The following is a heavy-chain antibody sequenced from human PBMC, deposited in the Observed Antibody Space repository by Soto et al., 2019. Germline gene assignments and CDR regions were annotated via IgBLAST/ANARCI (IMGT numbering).Heavy chain of an antibody. CDR3: ARFPAGTHAFDI. V-gene: IGHV3-11*06. CDR2: ISSRSRYT. Sequence: GGSRRLSGAASGFTFSDYYMSWIRQAPGKGLEGGAYISSRSRYTNYADSVKGRFTISRDNAKNSLYLQMTSLRAEDTAVYYCARFPAGTHAFDIWGQGTMVTVSS. CDR1: GFTFSDYY. J-gene: IGHJ3*02. D-gene: IGHD1-1*01.